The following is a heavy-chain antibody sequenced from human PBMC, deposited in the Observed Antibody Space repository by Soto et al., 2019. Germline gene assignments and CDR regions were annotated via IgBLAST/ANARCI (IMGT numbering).Heavy chain of an antibody. Sequence: QVQLVQSGAEVKKGGSSVKVSCKASGGTFSRYPIAWVRQAPGHGLEWMGQIIPIFGAISHAQNFQGRITITADESTSTAYMELSSLRSDDTAVYYCARPRTVAATKGYDFWGQGTLVTVSS. V-gene: IGHV1-69*01. CDR3: ARPRTVAATKGYDF. CDR1: GGTFSRYP. D-gene: IGHD6-25*01. CDR2: IIPIFGAI. J-gene: IGHJ4*02.